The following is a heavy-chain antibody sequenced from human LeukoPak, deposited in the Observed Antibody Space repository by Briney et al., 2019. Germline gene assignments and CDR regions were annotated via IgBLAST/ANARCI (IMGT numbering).Heavy chain of an antibody. CDR1: GFTFSAYW. D-gene: IGHD3-9*01. J-gene: IGHJ4*02. V-gene: IGHV3-74*01. Sequence: GGSLRLSCAASGFTFSAYWMHWVRQAPGKGLVWVSRVKYDGSTTTYADSVKGRFTISRDNAKNILYLQMNSLRVEDTAVHYCARDLDWLLFDYWGQGTLVTVSS. CDR3: ARDLDWLLFDY. CDR2: VKYDGSTT.